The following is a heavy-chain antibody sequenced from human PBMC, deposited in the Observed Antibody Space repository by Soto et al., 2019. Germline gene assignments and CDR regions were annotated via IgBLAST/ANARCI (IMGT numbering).Heavy chain of an antibody. CDR1: GDSVSSNSAA. CDR3: ARDNWNSALGYYYYGMDV. V-gene: IGHV6-1*01. CDR2: TYYRSKWYN. Sequence: PSQTLPLTCAISGDSVSSNSAAWNWIRQSPSRGLEWLGRTYYRSKWYNDYAVSVKSRITINPDTSKNQFSLQLNSVTPEDTAVYYCARDNWNSALGYYYYGMDVWGQGTTVTVSS. D-gene: IGHD1-1*01. J-gene: IGHJ6*02.